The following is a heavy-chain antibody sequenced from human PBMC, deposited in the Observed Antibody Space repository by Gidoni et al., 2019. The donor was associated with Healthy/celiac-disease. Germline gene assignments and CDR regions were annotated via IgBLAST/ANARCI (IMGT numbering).Heavy chain of an antibody. Sequence: QMQLVQSGPEVKKPGTSVKVSCKASGFTFTSSAVQWVRQARGQRLEWIGWIVVGSGNTNYAQKFQERVTITRDMSTSTAYMELSSLRSEDTAVYYCAAVLGLAKLAGGWFDPWGQGTLVTVSS. V-gene: IGHV1-58*01. D-gene: IGHD3-9*01. CDR1: GFTFTSSA. CDR2: IVVGSGNT. CDR3: AAVLGLAKLAGGWFDP. J-gene: IGHJ5*02.